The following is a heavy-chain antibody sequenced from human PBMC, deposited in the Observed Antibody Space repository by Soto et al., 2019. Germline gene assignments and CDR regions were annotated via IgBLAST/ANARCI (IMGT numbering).Heavy chain of an antibody. D-gene: IGHD3-16*02. CDR3: AKNLSFHLLATRPFTY. Sequence: EVQLVESGGGLVQPGRSLRLSCAASGFTFDDYAMHWVRQAPGKGLEWVSGISWNSGSIGDADSVKGRFTISRVTAKYSLSLTMNSLRAEDTALYYCAKNLSFHLLATRPFTYGGRGTLVTVSS. CDR2: ISWNSGSI. V-gene: IGHV3-9*01. J-gene: IGHJ4*02. CDR1: GFTFDDYA.